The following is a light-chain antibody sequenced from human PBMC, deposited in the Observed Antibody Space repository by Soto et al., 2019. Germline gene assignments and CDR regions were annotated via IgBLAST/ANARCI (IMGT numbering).Light chain of an antibody. Sequence: DIQMTQSPSSVAASVGDRVTITCRASQDISSYLAWYQQKPGEAPKVLIYAAFSLQSGVPSRFSGSGSGTDFTLTICSLQPEDFATYSCQQTNSFPLTFGGGTKVEIK. V-gene: IGKV1D-12*01. CDR1: QDISSY. CDR2: AAF. J-gene: IGKJ4*01. CDR3: QQTNSFPLT.